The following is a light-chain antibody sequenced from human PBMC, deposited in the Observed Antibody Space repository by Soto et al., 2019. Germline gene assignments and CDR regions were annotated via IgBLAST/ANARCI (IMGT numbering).Light chain of an antibody. CDR2: EAF. V-gene: IGLV2-8*01. J-gene: IGLJ1*01. CDR1: KSDIGVYDF. CDR3: KSYAGSNTYV. Sequence: QSVLTQPPSASGSPGQSVTISCTGTKSDIGVYDFVSWYQRLPGKAPRLIIYEAFQRPSGVPDRFSGSKSGNTASLTVSGLQAADEADYFCKSYAGSNTYVFGSGTKVTVL.